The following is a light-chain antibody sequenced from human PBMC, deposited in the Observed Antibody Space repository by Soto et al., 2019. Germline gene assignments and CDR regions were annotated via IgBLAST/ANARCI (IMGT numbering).Light chain of an antibody. V-gene: IGKV1-5*03. J-gene: IGKJ4*01. CDR2: KAS. Sequence: DIQMTQSPSTLSASIGDRVTITCRASQNINDWLAWYQQKPGKAPKLLIYKASTLKSGVPSRFSGSGSGTEFILTISSLQPDDFATYYCQQYNSYPLTFGGGTKVDI. CDR3: QQYNSYPLT. CDR1: QNINDW.